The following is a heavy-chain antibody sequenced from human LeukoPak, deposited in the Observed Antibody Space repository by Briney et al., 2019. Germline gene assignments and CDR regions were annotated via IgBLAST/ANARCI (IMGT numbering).Heavy chain of an antibody. Sequence: GGSLRLSCAASGFTFDNYGMSWVRQVPGKWLEWVSSINANGGSTAYADSVRGRFTISRDNAKNSLYLQMNNLRAEDTAFYYCVRHDFWSGFKGGDYWGQGTLVTVSS. CDR3: VRHDFWSGFKGGDY. V-gene: IGHV3-20*04. J-gene: IGHJ4*02. CDR2: INANGGST. CDR1: GFTFDNYG. D-gene: IGHD3-3*01.